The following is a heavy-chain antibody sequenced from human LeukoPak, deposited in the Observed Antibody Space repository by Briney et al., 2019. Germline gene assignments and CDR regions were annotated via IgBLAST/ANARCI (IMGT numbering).Heavy chain of an antibody. CDR1: GYSFSSHW. J-gene: IGHJ3*02. Sequence: GESLKISCKGSGYSFSSHWIGWVRQMPGKGLEWMGIIYPGDSDTRYSPSFQGQVTISADKSINTAYLQWSSLKASDTAMYYCARPRIAAAGYAFDIWGQGTMVTVSS. CDR2: IYPGDSDT. D-gene: IGHD6-13*01. CDR3: ARPRIAAAGYAFDI. V-gene: IGHV5-51*01.